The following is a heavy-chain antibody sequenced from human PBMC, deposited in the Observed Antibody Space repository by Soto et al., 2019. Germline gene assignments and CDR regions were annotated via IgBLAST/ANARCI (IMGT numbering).Heavy chain of an antibody. V-gene: IGHV1-18*04. CDR2: ISSCNRNT. D-gene: IGHD1-26*01. J-gene: IGHJ3*02. CDR1: GYGFSSYG. Sequence: ASVKVSCKASGYGFSSYGIAWVRQAPGQGLEWMGWISSCNRNTRYAQRLQGRVSMTTDSSTSTAYMELRSLRSDDTAVYYCARRAWENSDAFDIWGQGTMVTVS. CDR3: ARRAWENSDAFDI.